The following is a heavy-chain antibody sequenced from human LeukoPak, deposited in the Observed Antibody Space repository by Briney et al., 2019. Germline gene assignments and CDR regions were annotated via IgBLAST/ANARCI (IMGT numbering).Heavy chain of an antibody. Sequence: SGTLSLTCTVSGASVIGPKWWNWVRLSPGKGMEWIGEIFHSGSTHYNPSLKSRVTISVDTSKNQFSLILTSVTDADTAAYYCATSSGWYRYDSWGQGTLVTVSS. CDR1: GASVIGPKW. D-gene: IGHD6-19*01. CDR2: IFHSGST. J-gene: IGHJ4*02. V-gene: IGHV4-4*02. CDR3: ATSSGWYRYDS.